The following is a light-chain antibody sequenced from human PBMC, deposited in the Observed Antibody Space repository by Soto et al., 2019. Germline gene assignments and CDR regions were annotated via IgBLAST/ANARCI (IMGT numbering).Light chain of an antibody. Sequence: EIVLTQSPGTLSLSVGERVTLSCRASQSVSSYLAWYQQTPGQAPRLLIYDTSNRATGTPDRFSGSGSGTDFTLTISRLEPEDFTVYYCQQYGSSPLTFGGGTTAEIK. V-gene: IGKV3-20*01. CDR1: QSVSSY. CDR3: QQYGSSPLT. CDR2: DTS. J-gene: IGKJ4*01.